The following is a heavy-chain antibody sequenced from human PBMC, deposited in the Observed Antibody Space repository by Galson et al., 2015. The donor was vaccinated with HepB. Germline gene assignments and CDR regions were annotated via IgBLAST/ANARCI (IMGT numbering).Heavy chain of an antibody. CDR1: GYTFSSYG. D-gene: IGHD3-10*01. CDR3: ARAGFTMVRGALDY. J-gene: IGHJ4*02. Sequence: SVKVSCKASGYTFSSYGISWVRQAPGHGLEWMGWISGYNDRTKYAQRFQGRVTMTTEPSTNTAYMELRSLRFDDTAVYYCARAGFTMVRGALDYWGQGTVVTASS. V-gene: IGHV1-18*01. CDR2: ISGYNDRT.